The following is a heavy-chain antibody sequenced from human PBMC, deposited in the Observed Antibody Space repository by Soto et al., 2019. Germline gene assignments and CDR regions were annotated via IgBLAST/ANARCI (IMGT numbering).Heavy chain of an antibody. CDR2: SAPEEGEP. V-gene: IGHV1-24*01. CDR1: KNTLTELT. CDR3: AAAAIPVAGRHPDF. D-gene: IGHD6-19*01. Sequence: ASVKVSCKVPKNTLTELTIDWLRQAPGKGLEWMGRSAPEEGEPIYPQKFQGRVTMTRDSSISTAYMELSSLRSDDTAVYFCAAAAIPVAGRHPDFWGQGTVVTVSS. J-gene: IGHJ4*02.